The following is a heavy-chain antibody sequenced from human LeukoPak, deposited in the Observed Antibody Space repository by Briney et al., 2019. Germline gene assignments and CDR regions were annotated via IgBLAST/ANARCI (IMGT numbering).Heavy chain of an antibody. CDR1: GFTVSSNY. V-gene: IGHV3-23*01. CDR3: AKGSYQLPNYYYYYMDV. J-gene: IGHJ6*03. CDR2: ISGSGGST. Sequence: GGSLRLSCAASGFTVSSNYMSWVRQAPGKGLEWVSAISGSGGSTYYADSVKGRFTISRDNSKNTLFLQMNSLRAEDTAVYYCAKGSYQLPNYYYYYMDVWGKGTTVTISS. D-gene: IGHD2-2*01.